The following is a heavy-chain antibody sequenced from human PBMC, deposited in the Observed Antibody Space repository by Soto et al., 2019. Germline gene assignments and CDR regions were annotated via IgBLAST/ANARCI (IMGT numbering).Heavy chain of an antibody. J-gene: IGHJ4*02. CDR3: ARGEGGVYSGYEPDDY. V-gene: IGHV1-18*01. D-gene: IGHD5-12*01. CDR2: ISAYNGNT. CDR1: GYTFTSYG. Sequence: ASVKVSCKASGYTFTSYGISWVRQAPGQGLEWMGWISAYNGNTNYAQKLQGRVTMTTDTSTSTAYMELRSLRSDDTAVYYCARGEGGVYSGYEPDDYWGQGTLVTVSS.